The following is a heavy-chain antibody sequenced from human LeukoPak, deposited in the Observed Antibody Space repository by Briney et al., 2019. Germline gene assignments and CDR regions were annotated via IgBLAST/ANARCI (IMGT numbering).Heavy chain of an antibody. Sequence: SETLSLTCTVSGGSISSYDWSWIRQPPGKGLEWVGYIYYGGSTNYNPSLKRRVTISVDTSKNQFSLKLSSVTAAHTAVYFCASQVWYYDRSAFDIWGQGTMVTVSS. CDR1: GGSISSYD. CDR2: IYYGGST. J-gene: IGHJ3*02. D-gene: IGHD3-22*01. CDR3: ASQVWYYDRSAFDI. V-gene: IGHV4-59*08.